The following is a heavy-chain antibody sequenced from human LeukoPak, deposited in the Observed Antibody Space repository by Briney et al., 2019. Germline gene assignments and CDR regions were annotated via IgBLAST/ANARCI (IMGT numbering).Heavy chain of an antibody. Sequence: GGSLRLSCEASGFTYSSYWMTWVRQAPGKGLEWVADIKQDGSEKRYVDSVEGRFTISRDNAKNSLYLQMNSLRAEDTAVYYCARDRREVAAPYYFDYWGQGTLVTVSS. CDR1: GFTYSSYW. J-gene: IGHJ4*02. CDR3: ARDRREVAAPYYFDY. V-gene: IGHV3-7*01. D-gene: IGHD6-13*01. CDR2: IKQDGSEK.